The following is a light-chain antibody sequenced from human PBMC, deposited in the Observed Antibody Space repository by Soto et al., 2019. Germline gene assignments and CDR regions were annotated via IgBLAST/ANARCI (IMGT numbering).Light chain of an antibody. CDR3: QKYNSAPLT. CDR1: LPISNY. J-gene: IGKJ4*01. CDR2: AAS. Sequence: DIQMTQSPSSLSASVGDRFTITFRARLPISNYLAWYQQKPGKIPNLLIYAASTLQAVVPSRFSGSGSGTDFTLTISSLQPEAVAAYYCQKYNSAPLTFGGGTKVDIK. V-gene: IGKV1-27*01.